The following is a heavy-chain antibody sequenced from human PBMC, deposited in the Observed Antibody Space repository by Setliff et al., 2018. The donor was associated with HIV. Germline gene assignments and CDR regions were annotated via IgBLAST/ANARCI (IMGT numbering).Heavy chain of an antibody. CDR2: IYTSGST. CDR3: AREDYYYYGMDV. J-gene: IGHJ6*02. V-gene: IGHV4-61*02. CDR1: GGSTSSGSYY. Sequence: TLSLTCTVSGGSTSSGSYYWNWIRQPAGKGLEWIGRIYTSGSTNYNPSLKSRVTISVDTSKNQFSLKLSSVTAADTAVYYCAREDYYYYGMDVWGQGTTVTVSS.